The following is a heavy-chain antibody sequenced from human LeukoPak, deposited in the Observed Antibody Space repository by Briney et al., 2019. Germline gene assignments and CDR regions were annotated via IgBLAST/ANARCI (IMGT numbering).Heavy chain of an antibody. D-gene: IGHD1-26*01. Sequence: GASVKVSCKASGYTFTSYYMNWVRQAPGQGLEWLGLINPNSGGTDYAQKFQGRVIVTRDTSISTAYMELYSLRSDDTAVYYCARVRTGSYYYYYGIDVWGQGTTVTVSS. J-gene: IGHJ6*02. V-gene: IGHV1-2*02. CDR3: ARVRTGSYYYYYGIDV. CDR2: INPNSGGT. CDR1: GYTFTSYY.